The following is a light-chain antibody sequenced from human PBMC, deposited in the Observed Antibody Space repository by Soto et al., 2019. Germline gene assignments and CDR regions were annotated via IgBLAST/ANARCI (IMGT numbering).Light chain of an antibody. CDR1: SSDVGGYNI. CDR3: CSYAPTTTVV. V-gene: IGLV2-23*02. J-gene: IGLJ2*01. Sequence: QSALTQPASVSGSPGQAIAMSCTGTSSDVGGYNIVSWYQQHPGKAPKLMIYEVSKRPSGVSDRFSGSKSGNTASLTISGLQAEDEADYYCCSYAPTTTVVFGGGTKLTVL. CDR2: EVS.